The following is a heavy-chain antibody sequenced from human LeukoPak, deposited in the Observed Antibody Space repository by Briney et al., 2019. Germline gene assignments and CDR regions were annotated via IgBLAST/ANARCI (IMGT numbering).Heavy chain of an antibody. J-gene: IGHJ6*01. CDR2: IYSIGST. V-gene: IGHV3-53*04. Sequence: GGSLRLSCAASGFTVSSISMSWVRQAPGKGLEWVSAIYSIGSTYYADSVKGRFTFSRHNSKNTLYLQMNSLRAEDKAVYYCARAKTIEYYYYSSGYPLGMDVWRQGTTVTVSS. CDR3: ARAKTIEYYYYSSGYPLGMDV. D-gene: IGHD3-22*01. CDR1: GFTVSSIS.